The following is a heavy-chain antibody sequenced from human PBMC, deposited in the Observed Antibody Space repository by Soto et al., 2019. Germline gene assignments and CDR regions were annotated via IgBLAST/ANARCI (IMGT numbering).Heavy chain of an antibody. V-gene: IGHV1-24*01. CDR1: GHTLIQLS. Sequence: ASVKVSCKVSGHTLIQLSMHWVRQAPGKGLEWIGGFDPEEGETIFAQKFQGRVTMTEDTATDTAFMDLSSLRSGDTAIYYCATGGITSARGYFFDSWGQGILVTVSS. D-gene: IGHD1-20*01. CDR3: ATGGITSARGYFFDS. J-gene: IGHJ4*02. CDR2: FDPEEGET.